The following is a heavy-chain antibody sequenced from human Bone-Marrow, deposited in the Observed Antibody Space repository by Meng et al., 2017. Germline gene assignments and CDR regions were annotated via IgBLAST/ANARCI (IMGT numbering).Heavy chain of an antibody. Sequence: QGLLEWWGAGLLKPSETLALPCAVYGGPFSGYYWSWSRQPPGKGLEWIGEINHSGSTNYNPSLKSRVTISVDTSKNQFSLKLSSVTAADTAVYYCARAKRIYSGYGWWFDPWGQGTLVTVSS. D-gene: IGHD5-12*01. CDR1: GGPFSGYY. CDR2: INHSGST. V-gene: IGHV4-34*01. CDR3: ARAKRIYSGYGWWFDP. J-gene: IGHJ5*02.